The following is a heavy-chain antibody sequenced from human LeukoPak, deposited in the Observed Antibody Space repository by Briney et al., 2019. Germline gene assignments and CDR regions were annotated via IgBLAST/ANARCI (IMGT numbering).Heavy chain of an antibody. Sequence: ASVKVSCKASGYTFTSYGISWVRRAPGQGLEWMGWISDYNGNTNYAQKLQGRVTMTTDTSTSTAYMELRSLRSDDTAVYYCARDLYRDSLPVSWFDPWGQGTLVTVSS. CDR3: ARDLYRDSLPVSWFDP. V-gene: IGHV1-18*01. D-gene: IGHD4-11*01. J-gene: IGHJ5*02. CDR2: ISDYNGNT. CDR1: GYTFTSYG.